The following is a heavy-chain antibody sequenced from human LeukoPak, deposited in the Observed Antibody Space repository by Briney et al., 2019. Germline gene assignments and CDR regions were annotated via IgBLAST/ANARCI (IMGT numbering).Heavy chain of an antibody. V-gene: IGHV3-30*02. J-gene: IGHJ4*02. CDR3: AKYLGVGEKETDDY. CDR1: GFTFSSYG. CDR2: IRYDGSNK. Sequence: GGSLRLSCAASGFTFSSYGMHWVRQAPGKGLEWVAFIRYDGSNKYYADSVKGRFTISRDNSKNTLYLQMNSLRAEDTAVYYCAKYLGVGEKETDDYWGQGTLVTVSS. D-gene: IGHD3-16*01.